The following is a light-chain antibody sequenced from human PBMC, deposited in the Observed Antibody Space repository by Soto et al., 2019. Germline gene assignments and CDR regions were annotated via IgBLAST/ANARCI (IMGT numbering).Light chain of an antibody. CDR1: SSDIGAYDY. V-gene: IGLV2-14*01. Sequence: QSVLTQPASLPGSPGQSITISCTGTSSDIGAYDYVSWFQQHPGKAPKLMISEVNNRPSGVSNRFSGSKSGTTAYLTISGLQVDDEAEYFCFSFPTTSPPLFGTGTKVT. CDR2: EVN. J-gene: IGLJ1*01. CDR3: FSFPTTSPPL.